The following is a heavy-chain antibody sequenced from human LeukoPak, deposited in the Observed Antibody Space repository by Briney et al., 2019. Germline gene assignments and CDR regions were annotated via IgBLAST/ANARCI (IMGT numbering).Heavy chain of an antibody. CDR2: IYPGDSDT. V-gene: IGHV5-51*01. J-gene: IGHJ4*02. D-gene: IGHD3-16*02. CDR3: ARSHYDYVWGSYRTYYFDY. Sequence: GESLKISCKGSGYSFTSYWLGWVRQMPGKGLEWMGIIYPGDSDTRYSPSFQGQVTISADKSISTAYLQWSSLKASDTAMYYCARSHYDYVWGSYRTYYFDYWGQGTLVTVSS. CDR1: GYSFTSYW.